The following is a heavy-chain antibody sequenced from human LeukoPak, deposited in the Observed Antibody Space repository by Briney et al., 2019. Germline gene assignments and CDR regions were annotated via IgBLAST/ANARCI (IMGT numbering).Heavy chain of an antibody. J-gene: IGHJ4*02. CDR3: ARGFYGDLAYYFDY. D-gene: IGHD4-17*01. CDR1: GFTFSSYG. CDR2: IRYDGSNK. Sequence: PGGSLRLSCAASGFTFSSYGMHWVRQAPGKGLEWVAFIRYDGSNKYYADSVRGRFTISRDNAKNSLYLQMNSLRAEDTAVYYCARGFYGDLAYYFDYWGQGTLVTVSS. V-gene: IGHV3-30*02.